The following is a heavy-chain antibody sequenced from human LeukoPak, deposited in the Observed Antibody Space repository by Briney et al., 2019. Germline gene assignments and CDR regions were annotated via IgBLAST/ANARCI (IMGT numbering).Heavy chain of an antibody. D-gene: IGHD4-17*01. Sequence: AGGSLRLSCAASGFTFSIYAMSWVRQAPGKGPEWVSAISGSGGSTYYADSVKGRFTISRDNSKNTLYLQMNSLRAEDTAVYYXAKDLPVTTFILDYWGQGTLVTVSS. CDR1: GFTFSIYA. J-gene: IGHJ4*02. CDR2: ISGSGGST. V-gene: IGHV3-23*01. CDR3: AKDLPVTTFILDY.